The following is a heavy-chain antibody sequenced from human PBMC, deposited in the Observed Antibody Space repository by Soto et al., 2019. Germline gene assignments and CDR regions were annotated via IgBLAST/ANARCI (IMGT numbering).Heavy chain of an antibody. CDR3: AREDSIIIPAVSDF. CDR1: GFAFNNYG. Sequence: GGSLRLSCTVSGFAFNNYGINWVRQAPGKGLEWVSSISKSDYTYYSDSVTGRFTISRDNAKNSVSLQMNTLRVEDTAVYYCAREDSIIIPAVSDFWGQGTLVTVS. V-gene: IGHV3-21*01. CDR2: ISKSDYT. D-gene: IGHD2-2*01. J-gene: IGHJ4*02.